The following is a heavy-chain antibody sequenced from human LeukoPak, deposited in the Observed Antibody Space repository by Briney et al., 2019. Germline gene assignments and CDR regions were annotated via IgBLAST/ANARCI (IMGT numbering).Heavy chain of an antibody. V-gene: IGHV1-69*04. CDR3: ARLGTPGY. J-gene: IGHJ4*02. CDR1: GGTFSSYA. CDR2: IIPIFGIA. D-gene: IGHD1-14*01. Sequence: ASVKVSCKSSGGTFSSYAFSWVRQAPGQGLEWMGRIIPIFGIANYAQKFQGRVTITADKSTGTAYMELSSLRSEDTAVYYCARLGTPGYWGQGTLVTVSS.